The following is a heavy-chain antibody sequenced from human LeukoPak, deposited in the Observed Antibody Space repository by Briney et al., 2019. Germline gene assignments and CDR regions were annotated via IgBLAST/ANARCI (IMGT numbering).Heavy chain of an antibody. CDR2: IFHSGST. V-gene: IGHV4-38-2*01. D-gene: IGHD3-22*01. Sequence: SETLSLTCAVSGYSISSGYYWGWIRQPPGKGLEWIGSIFHSGSTYYNPSLKSRVTISVDTSKNQFSLKLSSVTAADTAVYYCARRRSSGYSGPDALDIWGQGTMVTVSS. J-gene: IGHJ3*02. CDR3: ARRRSSGYSGPDALDI. CDR1: GYSISSGYY.